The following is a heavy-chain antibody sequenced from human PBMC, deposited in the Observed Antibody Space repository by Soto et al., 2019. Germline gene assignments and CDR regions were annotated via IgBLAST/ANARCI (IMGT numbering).Heavy chain of an antibody. Sequence: GESLKISCAASGFTFSSHAMQWVRQAPGKGLEWVALISSDGNNKYYADSVKGRFTTSRDNSKNTMYLQMNNLRVEDTAVYYCARDDEGGSDCDLGYWGQGALVTVSS. J-gene: IGHJ4*02. V-gene: IGHV3-30-3*01. CDR2: ISSDGNNK. D-gene: IGHD1-26*01. CDR3: ARDDEGGSDCDLGY. CDR1: GFTFSSHA.